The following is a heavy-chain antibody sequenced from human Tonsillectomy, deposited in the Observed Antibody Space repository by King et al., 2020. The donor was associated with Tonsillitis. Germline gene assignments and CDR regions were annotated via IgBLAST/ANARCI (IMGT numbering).Heavy chain of an antibody. D-gene: IGHD5-18*01. J-gene: IGHJ6*02. CDR3: AKDRGDVDPGSYGMDV. Sequence: VQLVESWGGVVQPGRSLRLSCAASGFTFSNYGMHWVRQAPGKGLEWVSVISFDGSNRFYADSVKGRFTISRDNSKNSLYLQMNSLIPEDTAVYYCAKDRGDVDPGSYGMDVWGQGTTVTVSS. V-gene: IGHV3-30*18. CDR2: ISFDGSNR. CDR1: GFTFSNYG.